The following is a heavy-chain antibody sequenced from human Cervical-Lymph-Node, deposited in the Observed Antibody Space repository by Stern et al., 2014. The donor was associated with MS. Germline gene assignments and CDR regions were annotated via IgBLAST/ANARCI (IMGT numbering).Heavy chain of an antibody. J-gene: IGHJ5*02. CDR2: IIPILSIT. CDR1: GGTFSSSG. D-gene: IGHD4-17*01. CDR3: ATLGVTTGDFDP. V-gene: IGHV1-69*09. Sequence: VQLEESGSEVKKPGSSVRVSCKASGGTFSSSGISWVRQAPGQGLEWMGRIIPILSITNYAQNCQGRVTITADKSTSTAYMELSSLRSEDTAVYYCATLGVTTGDFDPWGQGTLVTVSS.